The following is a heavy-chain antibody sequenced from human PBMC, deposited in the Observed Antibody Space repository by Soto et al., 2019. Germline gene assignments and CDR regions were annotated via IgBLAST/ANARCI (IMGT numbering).Heavy chain of an antibody. CDR3: ARWAEGYYNYYGMDV. D-gene: IGHD6-19*01. Sequence: EEHLGESGGGLVQPGGSLRLSCGASGFTYINYWMSWVRQAPGKGLEWVANIKQDGSEKYYVDSVKGRYTISRDNAKKSLYLQMNSLRAEDTAVYYCARWAEGYYNYYGMDVWGQGTTVIVSS. CDR2: IKQDGSEK. CDR1: GFTYINYW. J-gene: IGHJ6*02. V-gene: IGHV3-7*01.